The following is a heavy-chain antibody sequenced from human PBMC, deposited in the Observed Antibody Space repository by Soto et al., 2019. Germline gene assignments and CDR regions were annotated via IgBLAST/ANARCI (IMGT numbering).Heavy chain of an antibody. CDR2: ISGYNGDT. CDR3: ARAEAYRSSWYAMDV. J-gene: IGHJ6*02. CDR1: GYSFTAFG. V-gene: IGHV1-18*01. Sequence: QVQLVQSGAEVKKPGASVKVSCKATGYSFTAFGLIWVRQAPGQGLEWMGWISGYNGDTNYAQNLQGRVTMITDTSTSTVSMELRSLKSDDTAVYYCARAEAYRSSWYAMDVWGQGTTVIVS. D-gene: IGHD6-13*01.